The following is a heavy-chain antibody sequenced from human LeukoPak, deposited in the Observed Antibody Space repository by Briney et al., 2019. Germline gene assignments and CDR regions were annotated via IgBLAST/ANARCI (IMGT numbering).Heavy chain of an antibody. Sequence: ASVKVSCKASVYTFTSYYMHWVRQAPGQGLEWMGIINPSGGSTSYAQKFQGRVTMTRDTSTSTVYMELSSLRSEDTAVYYCARAVPDIVGATLQQGWFDPWGQGTLVTVSS. CDR2: INPSGGST. CDR1: VYTFTSYY. J-gene: IGHJ5*02. D-gene: IGHD1-26*01. V-gene: IGHV1-46*01. CDR3: ARAVPDIVGATLQQGWFDP.